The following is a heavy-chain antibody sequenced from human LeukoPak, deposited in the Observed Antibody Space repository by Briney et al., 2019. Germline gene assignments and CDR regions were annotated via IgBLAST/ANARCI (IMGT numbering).Heavy chain of an antibody. Sequence: SETLSLTCAVSGYSISSGYYWGWIRQPPGKGLEWIGGIYHSRSTYYNPSLRSRVTISVDTSKNQFSLKLTSVTAADTAVYYCVRPRQWLVEIDYWGQRALVTVSS. CDR3: VRPRQWLVEIDY. J-gene: IGHJ4*02. D-gene: IGHD6-19*01. CDR2: IYHSRST. V-gene: IGHV4-38-2*01. CDR1: GYSISSGYY.